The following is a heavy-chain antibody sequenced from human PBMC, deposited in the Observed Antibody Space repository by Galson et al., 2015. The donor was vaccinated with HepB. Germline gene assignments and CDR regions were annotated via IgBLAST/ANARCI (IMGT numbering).Heavy chain of an antibody. V-gene: IGHV3-15*01. CDR3: SALGSYREFFNN. J-gene: IGHJ4*02. D-gene: IGHD3-10*01. CDR2: IKGPSGAT. Sequence: SLRLSCAASGFSFTDVWMSWVRQVPGKGLEWVGRIKGPSGATDYGAPVKGRFIISRDESKTILYLQMNSLKTEDTAVYYCSALGSYREFFNNWGQGTPVTVSS. CDR1: GFSFTDVW.